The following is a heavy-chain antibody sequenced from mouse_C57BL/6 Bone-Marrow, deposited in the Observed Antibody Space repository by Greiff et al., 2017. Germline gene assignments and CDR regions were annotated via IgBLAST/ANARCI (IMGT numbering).Heavy chain of an antibody. D-gene: IGHD1-1*01. CDR2: INPSSGYT. CDR1: GYTFTSYT. Sequence: VQLQQSGAELARPGASVKMSCKASGYTFTSYTMHWVKQRPGQGLEWIGYINPSSGYTKYNQKFKDKATLTADKSSSTAYMPLSSLTSEDAAVYYCARDYYGSYWYFDVWGTGTTVTVSS. V-gene: IGHV1-4*01. CDR3: ARDYYGSYWYFDV. J-gene: IGHJ1*03.